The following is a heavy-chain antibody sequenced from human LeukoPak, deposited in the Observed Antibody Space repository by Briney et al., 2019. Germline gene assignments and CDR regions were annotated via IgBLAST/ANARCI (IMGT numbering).Heavy chain of an antibody. CDR2: INSDGSST. Sequence: GGSLRLSCAASGFTFSSYWMHWVRRAPGKGLVWVSRINSDGSSTSYADSVKGRFTISRDNAKNTLYLQMNSLRAEDTAVYYCARGPSIMITFGGVIAAELDYWGQGTLVTVSS. CDR3: ARGPSIMITFGGVIAAELDY. CDR1: GFTFSSYW. D-gene: IGHD3-16*02. V-gene: IGHV3-74*01. J-gene: IGHJ4*02.